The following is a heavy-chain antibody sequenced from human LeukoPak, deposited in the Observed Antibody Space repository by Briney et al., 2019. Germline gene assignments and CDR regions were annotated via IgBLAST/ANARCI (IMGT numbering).Heavy chain of an antibody. J-gene: IGHJ4*02. CDR1: GGSISSSSYY. D-gene: IGHD5-24*01. CDR3: ARGQLEMATIETGFDY. Sequence: SETLSLTCTVSGGSISSSSYYWGWIRQPPGKGLEWIGSIYYSGSTYYNPSLKSRVTISVDTSKNQFSLKLSSVTAADTAVYYCARGQLEMATIETGFDYWGQGTLVTVSS. V-gene: IGHV4-39*07. CDR2: IYYSGST.